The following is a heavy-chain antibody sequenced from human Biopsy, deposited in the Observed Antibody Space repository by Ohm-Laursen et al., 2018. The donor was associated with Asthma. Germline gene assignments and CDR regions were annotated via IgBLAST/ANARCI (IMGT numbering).Heavy chain of an antibody. D-gene: IGHD2-2*01. CDR2: INSVLGTT. V-gene: IGHV1-69*13. Sequence: ASVKASCKSLGGTFNTYVIGWVRQAPGHGLEWMGGINSVLGTTTYTQKFQDRVTIAADDSTSTVYMELSSLRSEDTAVYYCARKAGSCISRTCYSLDFWGQGTLVTVSS. CDR1: GGTFNTYV. CDR3: ARKAGSCISRTCYSLDF. J-gene: IGHJ4*02.